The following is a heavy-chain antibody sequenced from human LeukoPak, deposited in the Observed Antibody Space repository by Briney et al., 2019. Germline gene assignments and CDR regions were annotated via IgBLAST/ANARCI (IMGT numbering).Heavy chain of an antibody. J-gene: IGHJ4*02. CDR2: ISGSGGNT. CDR3: AKRGYCSSISCYNYFDY. D-gene: IGHD2-2*02. CDR1: GFTFSSYG. V-gene: IGHV3-23*01. Sequence: GGSLRLSCAASGFTFSSYGMSRVRQAPGKGLEWVSAISGSGGNTYYADSVKGRFTMSRDNYKNTLYLQMNSLRAEDTAVYYCAKRGYCSSISCYNYFDYWGQGTLVTVSS.